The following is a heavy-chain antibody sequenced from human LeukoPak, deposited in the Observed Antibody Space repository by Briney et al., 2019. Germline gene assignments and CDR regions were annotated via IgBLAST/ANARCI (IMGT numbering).Heavy chain of an antibody. D-gene: IGHD6-6*01. V-gene: IGHV1-69*13. J-gene: IGHJ6*03. CDR1: GGTFSSYA. CDR3: ARAPFEAPRYSSGYYYYYMDV. Sequence: GASVKVSCKASGGTFSSYAISWVRQAPGQGLEWMGGIIPIFGTANYAQKFQGRVTITADESSSTAYMELSSLRSEDTAVYYCARAPFEAPRYSSGYYYYYMDVWGKGTTVTVSS. CDR2: IIPIFGTA.